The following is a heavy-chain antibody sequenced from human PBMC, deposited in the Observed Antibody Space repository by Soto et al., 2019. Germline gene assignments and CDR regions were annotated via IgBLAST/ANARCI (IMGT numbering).Heavy chain of an antibody. Sequence: GKGLAWVAVISYEGSNKYYADSVKGRFTISRDNSKNTLYLQMNSLRAEDTAVYYWARSVGYVNYPFFFFQAEDGIRGTVPVSAFLLNRSSDL. V-gene: IGHV3-30-3*01. CDR2: ISYEGSNK. J-gene: IGHJ2*01. D-gene: IGHD5-12*01. CDR3: ARSVGYVNYPFFFFQAEDGIRGTVPVSAFLLNRSSDL.